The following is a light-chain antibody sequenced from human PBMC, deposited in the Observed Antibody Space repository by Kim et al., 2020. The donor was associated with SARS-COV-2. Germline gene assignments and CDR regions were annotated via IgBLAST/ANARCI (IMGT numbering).Light chain of an antibody. Sequence: RATSNCKSRQSVLYSSNNQNYVAWYQQKPGQPPKLLIYWASTREYGVPDRFSGSGSGTDFTLTISSLQAEDVAVYYCQQYYSTPYTFGQGTKLEI. J-gene: IGKJ2*01. CDR2: WAS. CDR1: QSVLYSSNNQNY. CDR3: QQYYSTPYT. V-gene: IGKV4-1*01.